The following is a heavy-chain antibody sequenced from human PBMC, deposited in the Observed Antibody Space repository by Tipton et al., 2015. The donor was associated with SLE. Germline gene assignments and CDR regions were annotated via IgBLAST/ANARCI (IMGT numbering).Heavy chain of an antibody. CDR2: IYSGDSST. CDR3: ARDMAETYYYYYMDV. V-gene: IGHV3-23*03. D-gene: IGHD2-15*01. J-gene: IGHJ6*03. Sequence: SLRLSCAASGFIFSSYAMSWVRQAPGKGLEWVSIIYSGDSSTDYADSVKGRFTISRDNSKSTLYLQMNSLRAEDTAIYFCARDMAETYYYYYMDVWGKGTTVTVSS. CDR1: GFIFSSYA.